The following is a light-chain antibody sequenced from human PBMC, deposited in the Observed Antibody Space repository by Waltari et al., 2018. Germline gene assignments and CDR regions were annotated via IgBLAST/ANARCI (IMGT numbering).Light chain of an antibody. CDR2: TAS. V-gene: IGKV1-NL1*01. J-gene: IGKJ1*01. CDR1: QGISKS. Sequence: DIQMTQSPSSLSASLGDTVTITCRASQGISKSLACYQQKPGKAPKLLLHTASKLESGVPSRFSGSGSGADFTLTISSLQPEDFATYYCQHYYSISPTFGQGTKVDIK. CDR3: QHYYSISPT.